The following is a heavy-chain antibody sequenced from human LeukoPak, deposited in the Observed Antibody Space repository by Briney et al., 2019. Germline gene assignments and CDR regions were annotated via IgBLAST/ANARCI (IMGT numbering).Heavy chain of an antibody. D-gene: IGHD6-13*01. CDR3: ARGHRSSWFDAFDI. V-gene: IGHV3-64*02. Sequence: GGSQRLSCAASGFTFSNYAFHWVRQAPGKGLEYVSAINDNGDTTYYADSVKGRFTISRDISKNTLFLQMGSLRTEDMAVYYCARGHRSSWFDAFDIWGQGIMVTVSS. J-gene: IGHJ3*02. CDR2: INDNGDTT. CDR1: GFTFSNYA.